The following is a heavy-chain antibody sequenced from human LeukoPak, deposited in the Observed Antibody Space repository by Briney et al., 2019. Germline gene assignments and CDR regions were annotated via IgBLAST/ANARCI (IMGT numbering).Heavy chain of an antibody. CDR2: IYYSGST. Sequence: PSQTLSLTCTVSGGSISTGDYYWRWIRQPPGKGLEWIGYIYYSGSTYYNPSLKSRLTISVDTSKNQFSLRLSSVTAADTAVYYCARAHCGGDCYYNWLDPWGQGTLVTVSS. V-gene: IGHV4-30-4*01. CDR1: GGSISTGDYY. CDR3: ARAHCGGDCYYNWLDP. J-gene: IGHJ5*02. D-gene: IGHD2-21*02.